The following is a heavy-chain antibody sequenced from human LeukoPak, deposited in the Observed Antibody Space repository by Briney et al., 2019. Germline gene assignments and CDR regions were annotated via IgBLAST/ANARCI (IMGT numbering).Heavy chain of an antibody. V-gene: IGHV1-8*01. CDR3: GXXXXXXLXXXXDV. Sequence: FXXXDINWVRQATGQGXEWXGWMNPNSGNTGYAQRFQGRVTMTRNTSISKGYMELSSLRSEDTAVDYCGXXXXXXLXXXXDVXGKXTXXTISS. CDR1: FXXXD. CDR2: MNPNSGNT. J-gene: IGHJ6*04.